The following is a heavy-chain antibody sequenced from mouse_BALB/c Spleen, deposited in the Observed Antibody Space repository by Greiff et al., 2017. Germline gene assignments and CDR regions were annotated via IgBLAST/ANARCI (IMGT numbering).Heavy chain of an antibody. CDR2: ISSGGST. J-gene: IGHJ2*01. Sequence: EVQLVESGGGLVKPGGSLKLSCAASGFTFSSYAMSWVRQTPEKRLEWVASISSGGSTYYPDSVKGRFTISRDNARNILYLQMSSLRSEDTAMYYCARFPYGNFDYWGQGTTLTVSS. D-gene: IGHD2-1*01. V-gene: IGHV5-6-5*01. CDR3: ARFPYGNFDY. CDR1: GFTFSSYA.